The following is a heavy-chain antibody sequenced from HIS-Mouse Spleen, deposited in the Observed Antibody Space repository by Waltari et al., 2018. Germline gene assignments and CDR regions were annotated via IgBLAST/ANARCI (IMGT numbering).Heavy chain of an antibody. Sequence: QLQLQESGPGLVKPSETLSLTCTVSGCSISSSSYYWGWIRQPPGTGLGWIGSIYYSGCTYYNPSLKSRVTISVDTSKNQFSLKLSSVTAADTAVYYCAREIPYSSSWYDWYFDLWGRGTLVTVSS. V-gene: IGHV4-39*07. CDR1: GCSISSSSYY. CDR3: AREIPYSSSWYDWYFDL. CDR2: IYYSGCT. D-gene: IGHD6-13*01. J-gene: IGHJ2*01.